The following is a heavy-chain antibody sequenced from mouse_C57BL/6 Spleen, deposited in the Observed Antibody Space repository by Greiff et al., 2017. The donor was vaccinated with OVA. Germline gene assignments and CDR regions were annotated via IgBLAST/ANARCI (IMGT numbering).Heavy chain of an antibody. Sequence: VQLQQPGAELVKPGASVKMSCKASGYTFTSYWITWVKQRPGQGLEWIGDIYPGSGSTNYNEKFKSKATLTVDTSSSTAYMQLSSLTSEDSAVYYCARYLITTVVADYAMDYWGQGTSVTVSS. CDR3: ARYLITTVVADYAMDY. D-gene: IGHD1-1*01. V-gene: IGHV1-55*01. J-gene: IGHJ4*01. CDR2: IYPGSGST. CDR1: GYTFTSYW.